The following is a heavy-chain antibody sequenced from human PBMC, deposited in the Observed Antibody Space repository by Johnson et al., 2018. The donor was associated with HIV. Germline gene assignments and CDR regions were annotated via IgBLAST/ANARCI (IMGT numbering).Heavy chain of an antibody. D-gene: IGHD3-16*01. CDR3: TTDLIVVIPIGAFDV. J-gene: IGHJ3*01. V-gene: IGHV3-15*01. Sequence: VQLVESGGGLVKPGGSLRLSCAASGFTFSNAWMSWVRQAPGKGLEWVGRIKSKSDGGTTDYAAPVKGRCTISRDDSKNTLYLQMNSLKTEDTAVYYCTTDLIVVIPIGAFDVWGQGTTVTV. CDR1: GFTFSNAW. CDR2: IKSKSDGGTT.